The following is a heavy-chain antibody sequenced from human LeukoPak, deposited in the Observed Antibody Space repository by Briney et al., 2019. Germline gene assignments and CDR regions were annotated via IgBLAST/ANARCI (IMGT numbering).Heavy chain of an antibody. J-gene: IGHJ4*02. D-gene: IGHD3-10*01. CDR1: GGSISSSSYY. CDR2: IYYSGST. CDR3: ARRVPYYGSVTPYYDY. V-gene: IGHV4-39*07. Sequence: SETLSLTCTVSGGSISSSSYYWGWIRQPPGKGLEWIGSIYYSGSTYYNPSLKSRVTILRDTSKNQFSLNLRSVTAADTAMYYCARRVPYYGSVTPYYDYWGQGILVTVSS.